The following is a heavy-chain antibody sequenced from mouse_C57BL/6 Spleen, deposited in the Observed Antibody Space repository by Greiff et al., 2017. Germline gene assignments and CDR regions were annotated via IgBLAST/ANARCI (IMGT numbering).Heavy chain of an antibody. CDR2: IYPGDGDT. J-gene: IGHJ4*01. D-gene: IGHD2-3*01. CDR1: GYAFSSYW. CDR3: ARSGDGYRYYAMDD. V-gene: IGHV1-80*01. Sequence: VQLQQSGAELVKPGASVKISCKASGYAFSSYWMNWVKQRPGKGLAWIGQIYPGDGDTNYNGKFKGKATLTADKSSSTAYMQLSSLTSEDSAVYFCARSGDGYRYYAMDDWGQGTSVTGSS.